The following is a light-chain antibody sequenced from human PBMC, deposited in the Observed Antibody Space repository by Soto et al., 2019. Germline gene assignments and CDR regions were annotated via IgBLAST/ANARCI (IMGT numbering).Light chain of an antibody. J-gene: IGKJ1*01. CDR2: GAS. V-gene: IGKV3-20*01. Sequence: EIVLTQSPGTLSLSPGERATLSCRASQSVSRTYLAWYQQKPVQAPRLLFYGASNRATAIPDRFSGSGFGTDFTLTITRLEPEDFAVYYCQQYGDSPQTFGQGTKVDIK. CDR3: QQYGDSPQT. CDR1: QSVSRTY.